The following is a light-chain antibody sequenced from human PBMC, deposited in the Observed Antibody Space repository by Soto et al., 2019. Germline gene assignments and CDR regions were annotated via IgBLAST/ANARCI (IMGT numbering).Light chain of an antibody. CDR2: DTF. J-gene: IGKJ4*01. V-gene: IGKV1-5*01. CDR1: QSISSW. CDR3: QQYNSYSPLT. Sequence: DIQMTQSPSSLSASVGXRVSITCRASQSISSWLAWYQQKPGKAPKLLMFDTFSLESGVPSRFSGSRSGTEFTLTISTLQPDDYATYYSQQYNSYSPLTFGGGTKVDIK.